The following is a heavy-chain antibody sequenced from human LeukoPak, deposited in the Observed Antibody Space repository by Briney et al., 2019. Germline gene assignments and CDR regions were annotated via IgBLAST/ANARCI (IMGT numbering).Heavy chain of an antibody. CDR3: TRGYCSSSSCFYSDY. V-gene: IGHV1-8*02. CDR1: GYTFTSYV. D-gene: IGHD2-2*01. J-gene: IGHJ4*02. CDR2: MNPNSGNA. Sequence: GASVKVSCKASGYTFTSYVINWVRQAPGQGLEWMGWMNPNSGNAGYAQQFQGRVAMTRITSIDTAYMELSSLRSDDTAVYYCTRGYCSSSSCFYSDYWGQGTLVTVPS.